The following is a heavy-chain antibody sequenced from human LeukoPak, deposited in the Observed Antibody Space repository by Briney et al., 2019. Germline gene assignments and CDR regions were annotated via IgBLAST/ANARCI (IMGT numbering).Heavy chain of an antibody. D-gene: IGHD5-18*01. CDR3: ARWGPNGYSYERYYYYCMDV. J-gene: IGHJ6*02. CDR2: INHSGST. V-gene: IGHV4-34*01. Sequence: SETLSLTCAVYGGSFSGYNWSWIRQPPGKGLEWIGEINHSGSTNYNPSLKSRVTISVDTSKNQFSLKLSSVTAADTAVYYCARWGPNGYSYERYYYYCMDVWGQGTTVTVSS. CDR1: GGSFSGYN.